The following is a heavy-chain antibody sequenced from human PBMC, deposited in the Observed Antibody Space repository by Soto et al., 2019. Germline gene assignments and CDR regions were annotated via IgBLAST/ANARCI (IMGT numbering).Heavy chain of an antibody. CDR2: IIPIFGTA. Sequence: SVKVSCKASGGTFSSYAISWVRQAPGQGLEWMGGIIPIFGTANYAQKFQGRATITADESTSTAYMELSSLRSEDTAVYYCARDLGPRIAARPSWFDPWGQGTLVTVSS. CDR3: ARDLGPRIAARPSWFDP. J-gene: IGHJ5*02. D-gene: IGHD6-6*01. V-gene: IGHV1-69*13. CDR1: GGTFSSYA.